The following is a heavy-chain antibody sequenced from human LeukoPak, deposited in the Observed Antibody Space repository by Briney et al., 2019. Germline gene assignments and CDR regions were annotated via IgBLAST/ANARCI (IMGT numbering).Heavy chain of an antibody. CDR2: MSGSGGST. Sequence: GGSLRLSCAAPGFTFSSYAMSWVRQAPGKGLEWVSAMSGSGGSTYYADSVKGRFTISRDNSKNTLYLQMYSLRAEDTAVYYCAKDLSTDLRYFDWLLLAFDIWGQGTMVTVSS. CDR1: GFTFSSYA. CDR3: AKDLSTDLRYFDWLLLAFDI. V-gene: IGHV3-23*01. D-gene: IGHD3-9*01. J-gene: IGHJ3*02.